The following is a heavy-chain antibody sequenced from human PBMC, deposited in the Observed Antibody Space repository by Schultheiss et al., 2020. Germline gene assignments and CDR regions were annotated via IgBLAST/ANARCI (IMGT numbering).Heavy chain of an antibody. CDR3: AKSASRDGYNTFDY. D-gene: IGHD5-24*01. Sequence: GGSLRLSCAASGFTFSSYSMNWVRQAPGKGLEWVSSISSSSSYIYYADSVKGRFTISRDNAKNSLYLQMNSLRAEDTAVYYCAKSASRDGYNTFDYWGQGTLVTVSS. CDR1: GFTFSSYS. V-gene: IGHV3-21*01. J-gene: IGHJ4*02. CDR2: ISSSSSYI.